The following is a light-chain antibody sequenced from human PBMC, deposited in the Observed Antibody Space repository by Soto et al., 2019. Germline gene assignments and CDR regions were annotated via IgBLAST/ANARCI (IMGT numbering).Light chain of an antibody. Sequence: DIQMTQSPSTLSASVGDRVTITCRASQSISSWLAWYQQKPGKAPKLLIYDASSLESGVPSRFSGSGSGTEFTLTISSLQPDDFATYYCQQYNSYPYTFGKGNKLEIK. V-gene: IGKV1-5*01. CDR1: QSISSW. CDR2: DAS. CDR3: QQYNSYPYT. J-gene: IGKJ2*01.